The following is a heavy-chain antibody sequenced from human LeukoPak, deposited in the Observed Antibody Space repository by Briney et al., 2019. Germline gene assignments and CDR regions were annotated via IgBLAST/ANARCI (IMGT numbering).Heavy chain of an antibody. CDR2: INQDGSEK. CDR3: AREGLETQFDY. CDR1: GFTFSSYW. Sequence: GGSLRLPCAASGFTFSSYWMSWVRQAPGKGLEWVANINQDGSEKHYVDSVKGRFTISRDNAKNTLYLQMISLRAEDTALYYCAREGLETQFDYWGQGTLVTVSS. V-gene: IGHV3-7*03. J-gene: IGHJ4*02. D-gene: IGHD3-3*01.